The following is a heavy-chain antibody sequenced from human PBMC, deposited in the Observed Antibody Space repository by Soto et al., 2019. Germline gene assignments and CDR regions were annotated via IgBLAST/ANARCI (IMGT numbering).Heavy chain of an antibody. V-gene: IGHV1-69*13. Sequence: SVKVSCKASGGTFSSYAISWVRPAPGPGLEWMGGIIPIFVTANYAQKFQGRVTITADESTSTAYMELSSLRSEDTAVSYFGRHTTYRYGYGYWGQGTLVTVSS. CDR3: GRHTTYRYGYGY. CDR1: GGTFSSYA. CDR2: IIPIFVTA. D-gene: IGHD5-18*01. J-gene: IGHJ4*02.